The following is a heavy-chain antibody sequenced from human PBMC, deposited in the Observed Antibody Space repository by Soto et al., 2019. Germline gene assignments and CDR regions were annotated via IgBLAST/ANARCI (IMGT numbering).Heavy chain of an antibody. CDR1: GFTFSSYA. CDR3: AKWSRDYDILAWFDY. D-gene: IGHD3-9*01. Sequence: SCAASGFTFSSYAMSWVRQSPSKGLEWVSAISGSGGSTYYADSVKGRFTISRDNSKNTLYLQMNSLRAEDTAVYYCAKWSRDYDILAWFDYWGQGTLVTVSS. J-gene: IGHJ4*02. CDR2: ISGSGGST. V-gene: IGHV3-23*01.